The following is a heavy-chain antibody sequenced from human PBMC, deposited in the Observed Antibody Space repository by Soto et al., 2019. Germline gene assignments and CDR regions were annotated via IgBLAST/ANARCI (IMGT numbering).Heavy chain of an antibody. CDR1: GDSVSSAGYH. J-gene: IGHJ4*02. CDR2: IYYSGST. D-gene: IGHD1-26*01. Sequence: SETLSLTCTVSGDSVSSAGYHWSWIRQPPGKGLEWIGYIYYSGSTNYNPSLKSRVIISIDTSKNQFSLKLTSVTAADTALYYCAREEWYSGSYLGSWGQGTLVTVSS. V-gene: IGHV4-61*08. CDR3: AREEWYSGSYLGS.